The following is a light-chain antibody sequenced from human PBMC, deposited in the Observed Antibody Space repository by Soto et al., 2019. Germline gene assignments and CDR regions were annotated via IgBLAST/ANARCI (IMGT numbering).Light chain of an antibody. CDR2: DVT. V-gene: IGLV2-14*01. CDR3: AAWDDSLNVYV. Sequence: QSALTQPASVSGSPGQSITISCTGTSSDVGGYNSVSWYRQDPGKAPKLMIYDVTNRPSGVSNRFSGSKSGNTASLTISGLQAEDEADYYCAAWDDSLNVYVFGTGTKVTVL. CDR1: SSDVGGYNS. J-gene: IGLJ1*01.